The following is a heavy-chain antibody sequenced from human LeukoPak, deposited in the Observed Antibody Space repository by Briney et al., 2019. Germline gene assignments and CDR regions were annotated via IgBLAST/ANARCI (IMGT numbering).Heavy chain of an antibody. CDR1: GVSISSYY. D-gene: IGHD2-2*01. J-gene: IGHJ4*02. Sequence: PSETLSLTCTVSGVSISSYYWIWIRQPPGKGLEWIGGIHYSSRANYNPSLKSRVTTSLDTSKNQISLKLSSVTAADTAVYYCARPQTMGSSSPLGYWGQGTLVTVSS. V-gene: IGHV4-59*01. CDR2: IHYSSRA. CDR3: ARPQTMGSSSPLGY.